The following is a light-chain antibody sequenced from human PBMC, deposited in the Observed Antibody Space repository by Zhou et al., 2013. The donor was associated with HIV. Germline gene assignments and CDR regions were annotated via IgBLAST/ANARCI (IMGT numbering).Light chain of an antibody. CDR2: DAS. CDR3: QQFKDYPPLT. Sequence: AIQLTQSPSSLSASVGDRVTITCRASQAISNALAWYQQKPGQAPKLLIFDASSLKSGVPSRFSGSGSGTDFTLTISSLQPEDFATYYCQQFKDYPPLTFGAGTKVEIK. V-gene: IGKV1D-13*01. CDR1: QAISNA. J-gene: IGKJ4*01.